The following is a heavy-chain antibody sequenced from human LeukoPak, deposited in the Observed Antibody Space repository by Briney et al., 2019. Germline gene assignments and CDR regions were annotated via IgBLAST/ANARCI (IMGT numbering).Heavy chain of an antibody. J-gene: IGHJ6*03. CDR1: CCSISSYN. D-gene: IGHD3-10*01. Sequence: PSETLSFTCTVACCSISSYNWSWLRPPPGQGLGWSGIIYYSGGTNYNPSLKRRVTISVDTSMNHVSVKLSLMTSADTAVYDGARAVVRGVNPYYYYFNMYACGKGKTVTVSS. CDR3: ARAVVRGVNPYYYYFNMYA. V-gene: IGHV4-59*01. CDR2: IYYSGGT.